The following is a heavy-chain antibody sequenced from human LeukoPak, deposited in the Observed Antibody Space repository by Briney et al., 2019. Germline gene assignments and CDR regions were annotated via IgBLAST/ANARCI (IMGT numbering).Heavy chain of an antibody. CDR3: ARVGGSDYYYGSGSSPYYFDY. CDR1: GGTFSSYA. V-gene: IGHV1-69*05. CDR2: IIPIFGTA. D-gene: IGHD3-10*01. Sequence: ASVKVSCKASGGTFSSYAISWVRQAPGQGLEWMGGIIPIFGTANYAQKFQGRVTITTDESTSTAYMELSSLRSEDTAVYYCARVGGSDYYYGSGSSPYYFDYWGQGTLVTVSS. J-gene: IGHJ4*02.